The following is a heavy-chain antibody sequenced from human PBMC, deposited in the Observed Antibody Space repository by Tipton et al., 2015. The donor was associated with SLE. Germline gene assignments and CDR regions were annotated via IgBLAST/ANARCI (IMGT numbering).Heavy chain of an antibody. J-gene: IGHJ4*02. CDR3: ARQSKGITVTGTPYYFDY. CDR2: IYHSGST. V-gene: IGHV4-38-2*02. Sequence: TLSLTCTVSGYSISNGYYWGWIRQPPGKGLEWIGSIYHSGSTYYNPSLKSRVTISLDTSKNQFSLKLRSVTAADTAVYYCARQSKGITVTGTPYYFDYWGQGTLVTVSS. CDR1: GYSISNGYY. D-gene: IGHD6-19*01.